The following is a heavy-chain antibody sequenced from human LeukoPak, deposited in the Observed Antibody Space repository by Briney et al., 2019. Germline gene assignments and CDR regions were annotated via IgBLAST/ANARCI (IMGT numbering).Heavy chain of an antibody. CDR3: ATSWGPDTSAFRWGRDGMDV. CDR1: GLTFNNYA. Sequence: GGSLRLSCAGSGLTFNNYAMSWVRQAPGKGLEWDAAISKSDDHTYYAASAKGRFTIYRDNSKNTQYLQMNSLRAEDTAVYYCATSWGPDTSAFRWGRDGMDVWGQGTTVIVS. J-gene: IGHJ6*02. D-gene: IGHD3-16*01. CDR2: ISKSDDHT. V-gene: IGHV3-23*01.